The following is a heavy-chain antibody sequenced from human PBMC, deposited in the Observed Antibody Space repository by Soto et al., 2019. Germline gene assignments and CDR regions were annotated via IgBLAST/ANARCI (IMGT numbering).Heavy chain of an antibody. V-gene: IGHV4-30-2*01. CDR1: GGSIISGGYS. CDR3: ARGHPKLLWFGDPTPLAY. Sequence: SETLSLTYAVSGGSIISGGYSWSWIRQQPGKGLKRIGYIYHSWSTYYTPSLKSRVTISVDRSKNQFSLKLSSVTAADTAVYYCARGHPKLLWFGDPTPLAYWGQGTLVTVSS. J-gene: IGHJ4*02. D-gene: IGHD3-10*01. CDR2: IYHSWST.